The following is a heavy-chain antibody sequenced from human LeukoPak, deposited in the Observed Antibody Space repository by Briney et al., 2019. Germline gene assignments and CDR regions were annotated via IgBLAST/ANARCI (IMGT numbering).Heavy chain of an antibody. V-gene: IGHV3-15*01. D-gene: IGHD5-18*01. CDR1: GFTFSNAW. CDR2: IKSKTDGGTT. Sequence: PGGSLRLSCAASGFTFSNAWMSWVRQAPGKGLEWVCRIKSKTDGGTTDYAAPVKGRFTISRDDSKNTLYLQMNSLKTEDTAVYYCTTGDNYGFYYFDYWGQGTLVTVSS. J-gene: IGHJ4*02. CDR3: TTGDNYGFYYFDY.